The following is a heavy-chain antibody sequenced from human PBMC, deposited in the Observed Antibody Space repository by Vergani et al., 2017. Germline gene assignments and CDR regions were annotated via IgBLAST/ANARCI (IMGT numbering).Heavy chain of an antibody. CDR2: IYPGDSDT. Sequence: EVQLVQSGAEVKKPGESLKISCKGSGYSFTSYWIGWVRQMPGKGLEWMGIIYPGDSDTRYSPSFQGQVTISADKSISTAYLPWSSLKDSDTAMYYCARGVVPAARDYYYYYMAVWGKGTTVTVSS. D-gene: IGHD2-2*01. J-gene: IGHJ6*03. V-gene: IGHV5-51*03. CDR1: GYSFTSYW. CDR3: ARGVVPAARDYYYYYMAV.